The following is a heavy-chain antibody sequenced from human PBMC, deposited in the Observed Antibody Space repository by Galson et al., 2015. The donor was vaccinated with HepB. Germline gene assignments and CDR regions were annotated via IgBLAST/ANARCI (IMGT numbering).Heavy chain of an antibody. CDR1: GFSLNTRGVG. J-gene: IGHJ5*02. Sequence: PALVKPTQTLTLTCTFSGFSLNTRGVGVGWIRQPPGKALEWLAIIYWDDDKRFSPSLRSRLTISKDTSENQVVLAMTNMDPVDTATYYCAQIRSHQSERRWFDPWGQGTLVAVSS. D-gene: IGHD1-1*01. CDR3: AQIRSHQSERRWFDP. CDR2: IYWDDDK. V-gene: IGHV2-5*02.